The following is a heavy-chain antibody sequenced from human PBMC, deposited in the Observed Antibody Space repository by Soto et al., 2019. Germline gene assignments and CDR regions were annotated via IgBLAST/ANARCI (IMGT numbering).Heavy chain of an antibody. Sequence: SETLSLTCTVSGGSVISGSYYWTLIRQPPGKGLEWIGYIYYSGSTSYNPSVKSRATISLDTSKNEVSLKLSSVTAADTAVYYCAGDLNYYGMDVWGQGTTVTVSS. CDR3: AGDLNYYGMDV. J-gene: IGHJ6*02. CDR2: IYYSGST. V-gene: IGHV4-61*01. CDR1: GGSVISGSYY.